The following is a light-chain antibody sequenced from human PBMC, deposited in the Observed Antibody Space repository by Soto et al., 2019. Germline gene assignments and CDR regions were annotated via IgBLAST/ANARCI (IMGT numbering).Light chain of an antibody. CDR1: SSDVGNYNL. Sequence: QSVLTQPASVSGSPGQSITISCTGTSSDVGNYNLVSWYQHHPGTAPKLMIYEVSKRPSGVSNRFSGSKSGNTASLTISGLLAEDEADYYCCSAGNSPSAVVFGGGTNLTVL. V-gene: IGLV2-23*02. CDR2: EVS. J-gene: IGLJ2*01. CDR3: CSAGNSPSAVV.